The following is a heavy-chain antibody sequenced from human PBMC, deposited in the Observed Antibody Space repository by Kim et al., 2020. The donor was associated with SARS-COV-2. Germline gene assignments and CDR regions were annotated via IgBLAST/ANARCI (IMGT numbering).Heavy chain of an antibody. V-gene: IGHV1-69*04. J-gene: IGHJ4*02. D-gene: IGHD3-3*01. CDR3: AAEYDFWSGYQEGSASDY. Sequence: SVKVSCKASGGTFSSYAISWVRQAPGQGLEWMGRIIPILGIAKYSQKFQGRVTITADKSTSTAYMDLSSLRSEDMAVYYCAAEYDFWSGYQEGSASDYWGQGTLVTVSS. CDR1: GGTFSSYA. CDR2: IIPILGIA.